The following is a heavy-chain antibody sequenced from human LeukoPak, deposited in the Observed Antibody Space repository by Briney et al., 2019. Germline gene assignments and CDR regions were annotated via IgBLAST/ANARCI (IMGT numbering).Heavy chain of an antibody. CDR3: ARDKSGNSGWYSYFDY. J-gene: IGHJ4*02. CDR1: GYTFTSYG. D-gene: IGHD6-19*01. CDR2: INPNSGDT. Sequence: GASVKVSCKASGYTFTSYGISWVRQVPGQGLEWMGWINPNSGDTNYAQKFQGRVTMTRDTSISTAYMELSRLRSDDTAVYYCARDKSGNSGWYSYFDYWGQGTLVTVSS. V-gene: IGHV1-2*02.